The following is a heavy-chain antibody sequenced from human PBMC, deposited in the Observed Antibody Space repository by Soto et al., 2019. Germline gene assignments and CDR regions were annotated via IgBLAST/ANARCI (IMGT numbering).Heavy chain of an antibody. V-gene: IGHV1-3*04. J-gene: IGHJ4*02. CDR1: GYTFSRYG. CDR2: INTANGKT. D-gene: IGHD2-8*02. Sequence: QVQLIPSGAEVEKPGASVKVSCKASGYTFSRYGMHWVRQAPGQGLEWMGWINTANGKTGYSEKFQGRVTITMDTSASTVYMELHSLRSEDTATYYCARESTGLSFDHWGQGILVTVSS. CDR3: ARESTGLSFDH.